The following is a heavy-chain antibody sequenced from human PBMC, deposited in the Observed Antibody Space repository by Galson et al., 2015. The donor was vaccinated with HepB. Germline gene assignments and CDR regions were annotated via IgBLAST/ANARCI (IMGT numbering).Heavy chain of an antibody. D-gene: IGHD3-22*01. CDR3: ARDHDSSGLGGGYYYGMDV. J-gene: IGHJ6*02. CDR2: IIPILGIA. CDR1: GGTFSSYA. Sequence: SVKVSCKASGGTFSSYAISWVRQAPGQGLEWMGRIIPILGIANYAQKFQGRVTITADKSTSTAYMELSSLRSEDTAVYYRARDHDSSGLGGGYYYGMDVWCQGTTVTVSS. V-gene: IGHV1-69*04.